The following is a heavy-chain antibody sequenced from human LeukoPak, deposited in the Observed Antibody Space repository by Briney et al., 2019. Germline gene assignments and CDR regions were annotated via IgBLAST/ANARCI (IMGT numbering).Heavy chain of an antibody. CDR2: ISWNSGSI. Sequence: PGGSLRLSCAASGFTFDDYAMHWVRQAPGKGLEWVSGISWNSGSIGYADSVKGRFTISRDNAKNSLYLQMNSLRAGDTALYYRAKDLRSTSYYFDYWGQGTLVTVSS. D-gene: IGHD3-3*01. V-gene: IGHV3-9*01. CDR3: AKDLRSTSYYFDY. CDR1: GFTFDDYA. J-gene: IGHJ4*02.